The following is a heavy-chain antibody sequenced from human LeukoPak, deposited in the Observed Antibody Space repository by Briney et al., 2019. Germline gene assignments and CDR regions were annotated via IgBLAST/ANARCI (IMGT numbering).Heavy chain of an antibody. D-gene: IGHD5-12*01. J-gene: IGHJ6*03. CDR3: ARDPYSGHYGNDYYYYMDV. V-gene: IGHV3-21*01. Sequence: GGSLRLSCEAPGFTFGTYNMNWVRQAPGKRLEWVSSITSSSSYAFYADSVKGRFTISRDNAKSSLYLQMNNLRAEDTAVYYCARDPYSGHYGNDYYYYMDVWGKGTTVTISS. CDR1: GFTFGTYN. CDR2: ITSSSSYA.